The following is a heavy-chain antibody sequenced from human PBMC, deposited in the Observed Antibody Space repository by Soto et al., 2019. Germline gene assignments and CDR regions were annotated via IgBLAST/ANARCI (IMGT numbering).Heavy chain of an antibody. V-gene: IGHV3-48*01. J-gene: IGHJ6*03. Sequence: PGGSLRLSCAASGFTFSSYSMNWVRQAPGKGLDWVSYISSSSSTIYYADSVKGRFTISRDNAKNSLYLQMNSLRAEDTAVYYCARDGAAEVRDYYYYYYMDVWGKGTTVTVSS. CDR3: ARDGAAEVRDYYYYYYMDV. CDR2: ISSSSSTI. D-gene: IGHD6-13*01. CDR1: GFTFSSYS.